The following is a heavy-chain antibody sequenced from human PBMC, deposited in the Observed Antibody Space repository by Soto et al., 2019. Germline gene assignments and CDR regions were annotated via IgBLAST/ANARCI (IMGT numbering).Heavy chain of an antibody. D-gene: IGHD1-26*01. CDR2: INPKSGGT. CDR1: GGTLSSYT. J-gene: IGHJ4*02. CDR3: ARDLAKGGGSAGFDY. Sequence: ASVKVSCKASGGTLSSYTITWVRQAPGQGLEWMGWINPKSGGTMYPQKFQGRVTMTWDTSISTAYMALTRLRSDDTAVYYCARDLAKGGGSAGFDYWGQRTLVTVSS. V-gene: IGHV1-2*02.